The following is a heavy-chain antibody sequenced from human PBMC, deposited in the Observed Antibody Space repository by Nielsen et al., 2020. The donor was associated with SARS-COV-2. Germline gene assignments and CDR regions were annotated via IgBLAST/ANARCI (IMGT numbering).Heavy chain of an antibody. CDR2: LRWNSGTR. CDR1: GCTFDEYA. CDR3: AKGAYGSGRYYFDY. D-gene: IGHD3-10*01. Sequence: SLKISCTASGCTFDEYAMHWVRQAPGKGLEWVSGLRWNSGTRAYADSVKGRFPISRDNAKNSLYLHMNSLRAEDTALYYCAKGAYGSGRYYFDYWAPGTLVTVSS. J-gene: IGHJ4*02. V-gene: IGHV3-9*01.